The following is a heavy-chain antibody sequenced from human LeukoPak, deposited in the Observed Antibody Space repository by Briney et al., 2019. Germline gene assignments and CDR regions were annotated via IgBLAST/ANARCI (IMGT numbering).Heavy chain of an antibody. CDR3: ARELVGGFGSNWFDP. D-gene: IGHD2-2*01. V-gene: IGHV3-53*01. CDR2: IYSGGST. J-gene: IGHJ5*02. CDR1: GFTFSSYA. Sequence: GGSLRLSCAASGFTFSSYAMSWVRQAPGKGLEWVSVIYSGGSTYYADSVKGRFTISRDNSKNTLYLQMNSLRAEDTAVYYCARELVGGFGSNWFDPWGQGTLVTVSS.